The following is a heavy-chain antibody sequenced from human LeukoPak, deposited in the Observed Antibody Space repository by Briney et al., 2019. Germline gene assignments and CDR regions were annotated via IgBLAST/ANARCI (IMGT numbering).Heavy chain of an antibody. J-gene: IGHJ5*02. CDR2: IYYSGST. CDR1: GGSISSYY. CDR3: ARGAQNYDFWSGYYSRWFDP. Sequence: SETLSLTCTVSGGSISSYYWSWIRQPPGKGLEWIGYIYYSGSTNYNPSLKSRVTISVDTSKNQFSLKLSSVTAADTAVYYRARGAQNYDFWSGYYSRWFDPWGQGTLVTVSS. D-gene: IGHD3-3*01. V-gene: IGHV4-59*01.